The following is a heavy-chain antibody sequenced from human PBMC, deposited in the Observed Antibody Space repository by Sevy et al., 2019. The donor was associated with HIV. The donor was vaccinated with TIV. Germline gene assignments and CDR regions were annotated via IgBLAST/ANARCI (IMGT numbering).Heavy chain of an antibody. J-gene: IGHJ6*02. CDR3: SRARENAASYDFWRGYGHYCNYYGLDV. Sequence: GGSLRLSCAASGFTFSAYGMHWVRQAPGKGLEWVAVIWYDGSNKYYAESLKGRFTTSGDNANNTLYLQLNSLRVDDTSVYFCSRARENAASYDFWRGYGHYCNYYGLDVWGQGTMVTVSS. CDR2: IWYDGSNK. D-gene: IGHD3-3*01. V-gene: IGHV3-33*01. CDR1: GFTFSAYG.